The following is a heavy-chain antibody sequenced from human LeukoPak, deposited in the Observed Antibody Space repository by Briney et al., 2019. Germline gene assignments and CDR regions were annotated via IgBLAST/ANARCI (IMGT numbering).Heavy chain of an antibody. V-gene: IGHV3-74*01. CDR3: GRGFAAVPAAIPDY. J-gene: IGHJ4*02. CDR1: GFTFRNYW. Sequence: GGSLRLSCAASGFTFRNYWMHWVRQVPGKGLVWVSRISTDGSSTTYADSVKGRFTISRDNAKNTLYLQMNSLRVEDTAVYYCGRGFAAVPAAIPDYWGQGTLVTVSS. D-gene: IGHD2-2*01. CDR2: ISTDGSST.